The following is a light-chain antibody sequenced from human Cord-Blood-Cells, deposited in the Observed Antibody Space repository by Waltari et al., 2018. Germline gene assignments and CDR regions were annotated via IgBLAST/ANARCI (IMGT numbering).Light chain of an antibody. CDR2: WAS. Sequence: DIVMTPYPDSLAVSLGERATINRKSSQSVFYSSNNKNYLVCYQQKPGQPPKLLIYWASTRESGVPDRFSGSGSGTDFTLTISSLQAEDVAVYYCQQYYSTPVTFGQGTRLEIK. V-gene: IGKV4-1*01. CDR1: QSVFYSSNNKNY. J-gene: IGKJ5*01. CDR3: QQYYSTPVT.